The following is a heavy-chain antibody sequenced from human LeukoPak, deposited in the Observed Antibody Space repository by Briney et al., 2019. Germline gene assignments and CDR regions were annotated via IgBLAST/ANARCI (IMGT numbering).Heavy chain of an antibody. Sequence: GGSLRLSCAASGFTVSSNYMNWVRQVPGKGLEWVSVLHSGGNTYYADSVKGRFTISRDSSKNTLYLQMNSLRAEDTAVYYCARRVPGHIFDYWGQGTLVTVSS. D-gene: IGHD1-1*01. V-gene: IGHV3-53*01. J-gene: IGHJ4*02. CDR1: GFTVSSNY. CDR3: ARRVPGHIFDY. CDR2: LHSGGNT.